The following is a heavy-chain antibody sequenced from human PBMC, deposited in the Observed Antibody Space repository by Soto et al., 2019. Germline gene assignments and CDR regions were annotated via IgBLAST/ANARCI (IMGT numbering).Heavy chain of an antibody. CDR2: IRSNTAIT. J-gene: IGHJ4*02. D-gene: IGHD2-15*01. Sequence: PGGSLRLSCVASGFSFNPYVMAWVRQAPGKGLEWVSAIRSNTAITHYPDSMRGRFTISRVKSMKTVYLQMNSLRVEDAAVYYCTKDRVPDGIYSFDYWGQGALVTVSS. CDR3: TKDRVPDGIYSFDY. CDR1: GFSFNPYV. V-gene: IGHV3-23*01.